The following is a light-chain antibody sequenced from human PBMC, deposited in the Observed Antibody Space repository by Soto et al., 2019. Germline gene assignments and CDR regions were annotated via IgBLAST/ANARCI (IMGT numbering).Light chain of an antibody. CDR2: GAS. CDR3: QQYNTWPPVT. V-gene: IGKV3-15*01. J-gene: IGKJ5*01. CDR1: KSVSSN. Sequence: EIVMTQSPATLSVSPGERVTLSCRASKSVSSNLAWYQQKPGQAPRLLIYGASTRATGIPARFSGSGSGTEFTLTISSLQSEDFAVYCCQQYNTWPPVTFGQGTRLEIK.